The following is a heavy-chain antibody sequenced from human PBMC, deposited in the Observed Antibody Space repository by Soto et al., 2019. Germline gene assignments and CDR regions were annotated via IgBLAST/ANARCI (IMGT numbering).Heavy chain of an antibody. V-gene: IGHV2-5*01. CDR2: IYWSGDE. J-gene: IGHJ3*02. Sequence: SGPTLVNPTQTLTLTCSFSGFSLSTSGVGVVWIRQSPGKAPEWLALIYWSGDEHYRPSLKSRLSIIKDTSKNHVVLIMSDMDPVDTATYYCARGLATLPVFAFDIWGQGTMVTVSS. CDR1: GFSLSTSGVG. D-gene: IGHD6-6*01. CDR3: ARGLATLPVFAFDI.